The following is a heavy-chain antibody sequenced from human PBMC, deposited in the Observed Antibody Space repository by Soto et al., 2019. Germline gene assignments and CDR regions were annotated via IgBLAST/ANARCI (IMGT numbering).Heavy chain of an antibody. CDR3: AREEGRSPFSYYHYYYDMDV. CDR1: GFTFSSYA. D-gene: IGHD6-13*01. CDR2: ISYDGSNK. J-gene: IGHJ6*02. Sequence: QVQRVESGGGVVQPGRSLRLSCAASGFTFSSYAMHWVRQAPGKGLEWVAVISYDGSNKYYADSGKGLFTNSKENSKNTLYLQMNSLRAEYTAVYYCAREEGRSPFSYYHYYYDMDVWGQGTTVTDSS. V-gene: IGHV3-30-3*01.